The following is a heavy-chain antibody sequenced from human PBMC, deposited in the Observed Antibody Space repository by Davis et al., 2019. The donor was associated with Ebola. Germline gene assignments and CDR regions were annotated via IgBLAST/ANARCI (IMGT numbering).Heavy chain of an antibody. CDR3: ARGGVAVAATVYWYFDL. CDR1: GYSFTAYW. CDR2: IDPSDSYT. D-gene: IGHD6-19*01. J-gene: IGHJ2*01. V-gene: IGHV5-10-1*01. Sequence: ESLKISCQGSGYSFTAYWINWVRQMPGKGLEWMGRIDPSDSYTNYSPSFQGHVTISADKSISTAYLQWSSLKASDTAMYYCARGGVAVAATVYWYFDLWGRGTLVTVSS.